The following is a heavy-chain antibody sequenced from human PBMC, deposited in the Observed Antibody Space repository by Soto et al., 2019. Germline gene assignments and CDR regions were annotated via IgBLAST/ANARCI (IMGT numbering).Heavy chain of an antibody. J-gene: IGHJ5*02. V-gene: IGHV4-31*03. CDR1: GGSISSGGYY. Sequence: SETLSLTCTVSGGSISSGGYYWSWIRQHPGKGLEWIGYIYYSGSTYYNPSLKSRVTISVDTSKNQFSLKLSSVTAADTAVYYCARDRGLQGWFDPWGQGTLVPVSS. CDR3: ARDRGLQGWFDP. D-gene: IGHD4-17*01. CDR2: IYYSGST.